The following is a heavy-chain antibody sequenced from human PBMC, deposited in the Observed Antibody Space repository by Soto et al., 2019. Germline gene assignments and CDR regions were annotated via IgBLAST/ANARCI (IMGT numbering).Heavy chain of an antibody. CDR2: ISYDGSNT. V-gene: IGHV3-30-3*01. Sequence: GGSLRLSCAVSGFTFSTYAMHWVRQAPGKGLEWVAVISYDGSNTYYADSVKGRFTISRDNMLYLQMNSLRAEDTAVYYCARDQGRSITCQLDHWGQGTLVTVSS. CDR1: GFTFSTYA. CDR3: ARDQGRSITCQLDH. D-gene: IGHD2-2*01. J-gene: IGHJ4*02.